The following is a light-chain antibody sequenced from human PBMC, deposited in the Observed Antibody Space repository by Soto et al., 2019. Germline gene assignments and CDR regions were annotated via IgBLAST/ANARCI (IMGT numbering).Light chain of an antibody. CDR2: DAS. CDR1: QSVGYH. J-gene: IGKJ4*01. Sequence: EIVLTQSPATLSLSPGERATLSCRASQSVGYHLAWYQQKPGQAPRLLIYDASNRATGIPARFSGSGSGTDFTLAISTLEPEDFAVYYCQQRSNWPPVTFGGGPKVEIK. V-gene: IGKV3-11*01. CDR3: QQRSNWPPVT.